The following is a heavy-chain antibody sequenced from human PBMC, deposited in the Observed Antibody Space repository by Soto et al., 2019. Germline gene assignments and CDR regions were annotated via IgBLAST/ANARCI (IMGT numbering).Heavy chain of an antibody. CDR3: ASPTYYDFWSASPGWAFDY. V-gene: IGHV1-69*13. CDR1: GGTFSSYA. D-gene: IGHD3-3*01. J-gene: IGHJ4*02. CDR2: IIPIFGTA. Sequence: ASVKVSCKASGGTFSSYAISWVRQAPGQGLEWMGGIIPIFGTANYAQKFQGRVTITADESTSTAYMELSSLRSEDTAVYYCASPTYYDFWSASPGWAFDYWGQGTLVTVSS.